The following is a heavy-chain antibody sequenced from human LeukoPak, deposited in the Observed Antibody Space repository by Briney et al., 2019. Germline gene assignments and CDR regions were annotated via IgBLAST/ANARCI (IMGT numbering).Heavy chain of an antibody. V-gene: IGHV1-18*01. CDR3: ARVSSVWQLVSPYDYYYYYMDV. J-gene: IGHJ6*03. D-gene: IGHD6-6*01. CDR1: GYTFTGYG. Sequence: ASVKVSCKASGYTFTGYGISWVRQAPGQGLEWMGWISAYNGNTNYAQKLQGRVTMTTDTSTSTAYMELRSLRSDDTAVYYCARVSSVWQLVSPYDYYYYYMDVWGKGTTVTVSS. CDR2: ISAYNGNT.